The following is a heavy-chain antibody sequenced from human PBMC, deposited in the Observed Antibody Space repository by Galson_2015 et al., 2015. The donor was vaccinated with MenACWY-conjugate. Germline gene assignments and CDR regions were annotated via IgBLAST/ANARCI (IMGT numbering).Heavy chain of an antibody. Sequence: LSLTCTVSGGSISSHYWSWFRQPPGKELEWIAYIRDTGGLKDNPSLKSRVTMSADKSNNQFSLRLISVTAADTAVYYCARGGDYGNIGRFDYWGQGTLVTVSS. J-gene: IGHJ4*02. D-gene: IGHD4-17*01. CDR1: GGSISSHY. CDR2: IRDTGGL. CDR3: ARGGDYGNIGRFDY. V-gene: IGHV4-59*08.